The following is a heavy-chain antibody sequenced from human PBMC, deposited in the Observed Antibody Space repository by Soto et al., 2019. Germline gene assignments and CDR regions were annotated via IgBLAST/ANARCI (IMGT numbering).Heavy chain of an antibody. D-gene: IGHD2-15*01. V-gene: IGHV3-9*01. Sequence: EVQLVESGGGLVQPGRSLRLSCAASGFTFDDYAMHWVRQAPGKGLDWVSGISWNSGSIGYADSVKGRFTISRDNAKNSLYLQMDSRRADDTALYYCAKVGSVADPHYYFDYWGQGTLVTVSS. J-gene: IGHJ4*02. CDR1: GFTFDDYA. CDR2: ISWNSGSI. CDR3: AKVGSVADPHYYFDY.